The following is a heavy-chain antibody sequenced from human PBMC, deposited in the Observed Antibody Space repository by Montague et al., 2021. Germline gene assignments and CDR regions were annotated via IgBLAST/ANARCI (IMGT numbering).Heavy chain of an antibody. D-gene: IGHD1-1*01. CDR1: GDSVAINNAT. Sequence: CAISGDSVAINNATWNWVRQSPSRGLEWLGRTYCRSKWYNDYAVSVRGRVTINPDTSKNQFSLQLNSVTPEDTAIYYCTSGREGNYNVMDVWGQGTTVTVSS. V-gene: IGHV6-1*01. CDR3: TSGREGNYNVMDV. CDR2: TYCRSKWYN. J-gene: IGHJ6*02.